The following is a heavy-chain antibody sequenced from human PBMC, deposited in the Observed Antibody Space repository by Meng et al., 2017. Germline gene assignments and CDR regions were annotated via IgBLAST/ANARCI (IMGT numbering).Heavy chain of an antibody. J-gene: IGHJ4*02. CDR2: ISSSSSYI. D-gene: IGHD1/OR15-1a*01. Sequence: GESLKISCAASGFTFSSYSMNWVRQAPGKGLEWVSSISSSSSYIYYADSVKGRFTISRDNAKNSQYLQMNSLRAEDTAVYYCARDEQIGVHSNIDYWGQGTLVTVSS. CDR1: GFTFSSYS. CDR3: ARDEQIGVHSNIDY. V-gene: IGHV3-21*01.